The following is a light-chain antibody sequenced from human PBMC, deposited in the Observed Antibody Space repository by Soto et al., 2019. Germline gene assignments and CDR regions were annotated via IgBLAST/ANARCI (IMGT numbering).Light chain of an antibody. CDR2: DVS. V-gene: IGKV3-20*01. CDR3: QQYGSSGT. J-gene: IGKJ1*01. Sequence: IVLIQSAATLSVSPGEGDSLXCRASHNLSNDFSWYQQRAGEAPRPLIYDVSNRDTGITERFSGSGYGKDFNLTISRLEPEDLAVYDCQQYGSSGTFGQGTKVDI. CDR1: HNLSND.